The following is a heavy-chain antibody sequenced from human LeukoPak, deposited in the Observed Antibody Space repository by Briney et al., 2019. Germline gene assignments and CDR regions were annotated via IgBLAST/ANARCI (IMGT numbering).Heavy chain of an antibody. J-gene: IGHJ2*01. CDR2: IYSGGST. D-gene: IGHD3-10*01. Sequence: GGSLRPSCAASGFTVSSNYMSWVRQAPGKGLEWVSVIYSGGSTYYADSVKGRFTISRDNSKNTLYLQMNSLRAEDTAVYYCARDSFPWFGELAWYFDLWGRGTLVTVSS. CDR3: ARDSFPWFGELAWYFDL. CDR1: GFTVSSNY. V-gene: IGHV3-66*01.